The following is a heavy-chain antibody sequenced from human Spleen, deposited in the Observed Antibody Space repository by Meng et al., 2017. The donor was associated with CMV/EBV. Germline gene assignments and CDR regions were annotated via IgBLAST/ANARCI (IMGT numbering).Heavy chain of an antibody. D-gene: IGHD2-15*01. CDR2: ISGYSGNT. Sequence: ASVKVSCKASGYTFGNYGLSWVRHAPGQGLEWMGWISGYSGNTKYAQNLQGRVTMTTDASTNTVYMELRSLRSDDTAVYYCARVKRYCTGGSCSSTGYYGMDVWGQGTTVTVSS. CDR3: ARVKRYCTGGSCSSTGYYGMDV. V-gene: IGHV1-18*01. CDR1: GYTFGNYG. J-gene: IGHJ6*02.